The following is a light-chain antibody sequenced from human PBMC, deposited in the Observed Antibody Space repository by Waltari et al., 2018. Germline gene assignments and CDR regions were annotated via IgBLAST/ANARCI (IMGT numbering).Light chain of an antibody. CDR1: QSVLNSSKNENH. Sequence: DIVMTQSPDSLAVSLGERATINCKSSQSVLNSSKNENHLAWYQQKPGQPPKQLIHWASTRASGVPDRFSGSGSGTDFTLTISALQADAVAVYFCQQYYRAPFSFGPGTRVDIK. CDR3: QQYYRAPFS. J-gene: IGKJ3*01. CDR2: WAS. V-gene: IGKV4-1*01.